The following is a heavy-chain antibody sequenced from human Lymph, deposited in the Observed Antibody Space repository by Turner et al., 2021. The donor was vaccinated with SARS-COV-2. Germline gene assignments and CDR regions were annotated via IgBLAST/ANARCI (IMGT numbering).Heavy chain of an antibody. CDR3: ARHGFSGCYGGGMDV. CDR1: GGSISSYY. J-gene: IGHJ6*02. D-gene: IGHD6-19*01. V-gene: IGHV4-59*08. CDR2: IHYSVST. Sequence: QVQLQESGPGLVKPSETLSLTCTVSGGSISSYYWSWIRQPPGKGLEWIGYIHYSVSTNYNPSLKSRVTISVDTSKNQFSLKLNSVTAADTAVYYCARHGFSGCYGGGMDVWGQGTTVTVSS.